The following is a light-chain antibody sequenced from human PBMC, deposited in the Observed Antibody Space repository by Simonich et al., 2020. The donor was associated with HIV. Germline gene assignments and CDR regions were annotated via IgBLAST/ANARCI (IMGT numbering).Light chain of an antibody. J-gene: IGKJ2*01. CDR2: WAS. Sequence: DIVMTQSPDSLAVSLGERATINCKSSQSVLYSSNNKNYLAWYQQKPGQHPKLLIYWASTRESGVPDRFSGSGSGTDFTLTISSLQAEDVALYYCQQYYDTPYTFGQGTKLEIK. CDR3: QQYYDTPYT. CDR1: QSVLYSSNNKNY. V-gene: IGKV4-1*01.